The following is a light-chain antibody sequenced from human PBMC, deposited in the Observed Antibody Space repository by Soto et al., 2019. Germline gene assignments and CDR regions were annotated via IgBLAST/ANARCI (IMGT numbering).Light chain of an antibody. CDR3: EQYNSYWT. J-gene: IGKJ1*01. CDR1: QSISSW. Sequence: DIQMTQSPSTLSASVGDRVTITCRASQSISSWLAWYQQKPGKAPKLLIYKASSLESGVPSRFSGSGSGTEYTRTISSLQTDEFATYYCEQYNSYWTFGHGTKVESK. V-gene: IGKV1-5*03. CDR2: KAS.